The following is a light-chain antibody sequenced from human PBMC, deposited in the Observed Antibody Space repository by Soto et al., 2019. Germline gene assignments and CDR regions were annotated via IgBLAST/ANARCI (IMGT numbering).Light chain of an antibody. Sequence: QSVLTQPPSTSGTPGQRVTISCSGSSSNIGSNTVNWYQQLPGTAPKLLVYSNTQRPSGVPDRFSGSKSGTSASLAISGLQSEDEADYYCAAWDDRQNGWVFGGGTKLTVL. J-gene: IGLJ3*02. CDR1: SSNIGSNT. V-gene: IGLV1-44*01. CDR3: AAWDDRQNGWV. CDR2: SNT.